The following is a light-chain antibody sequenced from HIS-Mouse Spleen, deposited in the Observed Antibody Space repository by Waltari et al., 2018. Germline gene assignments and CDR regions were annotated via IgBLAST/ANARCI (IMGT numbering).Light chain of an antibody. CDR3: YSTDSSGNHRV. J-gene: IGLJ2*01. Sequence: SYELTQPPSVSVSPGQTDRTTCPGDALPKKYAYWYQQKSGQAPVLVIYEDSKRPSGIPERFSGSSSGTMATLTISGAQVEDEADYYCYSTDSSGNHRVFGGGTKLTVL. V-gene: IGLV3-10*01. CDR2: EDS. CDR1: ALPKKY.